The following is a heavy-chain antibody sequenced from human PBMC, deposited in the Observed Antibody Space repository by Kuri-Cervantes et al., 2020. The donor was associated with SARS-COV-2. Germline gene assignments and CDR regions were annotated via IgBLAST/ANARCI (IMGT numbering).Heavy chain of an antibody. V-gene: IGHV1-18*01. CDR2: ISAYNGNT. Sequence: ASVKVSCKASGYTFTSYGISWVRQAPGQGLEWMGWISAYNGNTNYAQKLHGRVTMTTDTSTSTAYMELRSLRSDDTAVYYCARDRLERYCSSTSCYTDLDYWGQGTLVTVSS. D-gene: IGHD2-2*02. CDR1: GYTFTSYG. J-gene: IGHJ4*02. CDR3: ARDRLERYCSSTSCYTDLDY.